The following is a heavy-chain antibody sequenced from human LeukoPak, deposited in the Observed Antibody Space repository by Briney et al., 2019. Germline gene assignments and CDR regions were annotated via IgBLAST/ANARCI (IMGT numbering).Heavy chain of an antibody. J-gene: IGHJ4*02. Sequence: PGRSLRLSCAASGFTFSSYGMHWVRQAPGKGLEWVAVISYDGSNKYYADSVKGRFTISRDNSKNTLYLQMNSLRAEDTAVYYCAKDKNTWIQLWTFDYWGQGTLVNVSS. CDR2: ISYDGSNK. V-gene: IGHV3-30*18. CDR3: AKDKNTWIQLWTFDY. D-gene: IGHD5-18*01. CDR1: GFTFSSYG.